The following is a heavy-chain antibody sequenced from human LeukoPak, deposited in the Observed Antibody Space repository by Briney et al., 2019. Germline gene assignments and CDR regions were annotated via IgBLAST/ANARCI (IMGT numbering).Heavy chain of an antibody. CDR3: ARDWFHAIDY. V-gene: IGHV3-74*01. CDR1: GFTFDDYG. Sequence: GGSLRLSCAASGFTFDDYGMSWVRHAPGEGLVWVSRIRSDGSDTRYAESVKGRFTISRDNAKNTLYLQMNSLRAEDTAVYYCARDWFHAIDYWGQGTLVTVSS. D-gene: IGHD2/OR15-2a*01. CDR2: IRSDGSDT. J-gene: IGHJ4*02.